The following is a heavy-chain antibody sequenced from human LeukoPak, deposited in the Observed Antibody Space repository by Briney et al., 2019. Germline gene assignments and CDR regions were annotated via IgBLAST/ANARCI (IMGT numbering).Heavy chain of an antibody. CDR1: GFTFSSYD. V-gene: IGHV3-13*01. CDR3: ARGGGTGPPPYYFDY. CDR2: IGTAGDT. J-gene: IGHJ4*02. D-gene: IGHD1-7*01. Sequence: GGSLRLSCAASGFTFSSYDMHWVRQATGKGLEWVSAIGTAGDTYYPGSVKGRFTISRENAKNSLYLQMNSLRAGDTAVYYCARGGGTGPPPYYFDYWGQGTLVTVSS.